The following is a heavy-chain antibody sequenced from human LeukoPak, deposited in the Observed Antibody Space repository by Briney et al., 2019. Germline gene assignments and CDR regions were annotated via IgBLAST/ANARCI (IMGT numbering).Heavy chain of an antibody. D-gene: IGHD3-10*01. J-gene: IGHJ4*02. CDR2: MNPNSGNT. CDR3: ARDLGSGSYPDY. Sequence: ASVKVSCKASGYTFTSYDINWVRRATGQGLEWMGWMNPNSGNTGYAQKFQGRVTMTRNTSISTAYMELSSLRSEDTAVYYCARDLGSGSYPDYWGQGTLVTVSS. V-gene: IGHV1-8*01. CDR1: GYTFTSYD.